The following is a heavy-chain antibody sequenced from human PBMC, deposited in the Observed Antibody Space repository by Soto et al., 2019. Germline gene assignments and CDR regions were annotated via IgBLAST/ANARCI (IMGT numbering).Heavy chain of an antibody. J-gene: IGHJ3*01. V-gene: IGHV3-74*01. CDR3: ATVFEE. Sequence: EVQVVESGGGLVQPGGSLRLSCAASGFTFTNYWMHWVRQVPGEGLVWVSRIDNHGDGTSYADFVKGRFTISRDNAKNTLSLQMYSLRVEDTPISYCATVFEEWGQGTMVTVSS. CDR1: GFTFTNYW. CDR2: IDNHGDGT.